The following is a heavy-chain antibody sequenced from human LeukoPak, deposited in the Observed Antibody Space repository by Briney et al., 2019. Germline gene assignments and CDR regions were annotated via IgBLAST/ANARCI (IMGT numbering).Heavy chain of an antibody. V-gene: IGHV3-23*01. J-gene: IGHJ5*02. Sequence: GGSLRLSCAASGFTFSSYAMSWVRQAPGKGLEWVSAISGSGGSTYYADSVKGRFTISRDNSKSTLYLQMNSLRAEDTAVYYCAKSGVVPAAIPLNWFDPWGQGTLVTVSS. CDR3: AKSGVVPAAIPLNWFDP. CDR2: ISGSGGST. D-gene: IGHD2-2*01. CDR1: GFTFSSYA.